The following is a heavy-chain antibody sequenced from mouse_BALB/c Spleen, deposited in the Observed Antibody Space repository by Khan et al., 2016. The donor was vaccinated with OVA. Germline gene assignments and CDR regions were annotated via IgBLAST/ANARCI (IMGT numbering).Heavy chain of an antibody. CDR3: ARSTYRYAFAY. D-gene: IGHD2-14*01. Sequence: EVELVESGPSLVKPSRTLSLTCSVTGDSITSGYWSWIRKFPGNKLEYMGYMIYTGYTDYNPSLKSRIAITRHTSQNQYYLQLNSVTAEDTATYYCARSTYRYAFAYWGQGTLVTVSA. CDR1: GDSITSGY. CDR2: MIYTGYT. V-gene: IGHV3-8*02. J-gene: IGHJ3*01.